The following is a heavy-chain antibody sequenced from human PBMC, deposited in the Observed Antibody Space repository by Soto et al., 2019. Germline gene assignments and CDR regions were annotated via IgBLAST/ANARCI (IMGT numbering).Heavy chain of an antibody. J-gene: IGHJ5*02. Sequence: SVKVSCKASGGTFSSYAISWVRQAPGQGLEWMGGIIPIFGTANYAQKFQGRVTITADKSTSTAYMELSSLRSEDTAVYYCARERSSSWYLDWFDPWGQGTLVTVSS. CDR3: ARERSSSWYLDWFDP. D-gene: IGHD6-13*01. CDR1: GGTFSSYA. CDR2: IIPIFGTA. V-gene: IGHV1-69*06.